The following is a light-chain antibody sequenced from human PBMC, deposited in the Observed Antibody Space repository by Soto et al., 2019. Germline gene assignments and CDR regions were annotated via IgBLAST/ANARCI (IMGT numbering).Light chain of an antibody. CDR2: GAS. V-gene: IGKV3-20*01. CDR3: QQYGDSLFT. J-gene: IGKJ3*01. Sequence: EMVLTQSPGTLSLSPGERATLSCRASQSVSSNFLAWYQHKPGQSPRLLIYGASSRATGIPDRFSGSGSGTDFTLTISRLEPEDFAVFYCQQYGDSLFTFGTGTKVDIK. CDR1: QSVSSNF.